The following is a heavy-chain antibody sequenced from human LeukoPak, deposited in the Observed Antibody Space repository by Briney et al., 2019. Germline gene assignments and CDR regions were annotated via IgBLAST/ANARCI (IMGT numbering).Heavy chain of an antibody. Sequence: TTSETLSLTCSVDTANHYHWNWVRQSAGTGLEWIGRVHTTSGNTFANPSLWGRVTVSIDTTKNEFLLQLTSMTAADTAVYHCARELRNIGEYYFDYWGQGVPVTVSS. V-gene: IGHV4-4*07. J-gene: IGHJ4*02. CDR2: VHTTSGNT. CDR3: ARELRNIGEYYFDY. CDR1: TANHYH. D-gene: IGHD1-14*01.